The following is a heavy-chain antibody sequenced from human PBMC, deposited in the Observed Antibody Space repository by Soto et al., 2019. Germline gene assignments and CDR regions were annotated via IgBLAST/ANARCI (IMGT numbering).Heavy chain of an antibody. V-gene: IGHV4-59*01. D-gene: IGHD3-16*01. Sequence: SETLSLTCTVSGSITGYYWSWIRQPPGKRLEWIGYMFHGGTTKYNPSLKSRVTLSLDTSKNQFSLSLTSVTAADTALYYCARERKGFGYIEYWGQVALVTVSS. CDR3: ARERKGFGYIEY. J-gene: IGHJ4*02. CDR2: MFHGGTT. CDR1: GSITGYY.